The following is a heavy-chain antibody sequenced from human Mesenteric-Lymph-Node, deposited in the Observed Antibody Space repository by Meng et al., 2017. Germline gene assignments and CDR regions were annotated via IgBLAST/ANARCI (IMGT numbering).Heavy chain of an antibody. V-gene: IGHV3-23*01. J-gene: IGHJ4*02. Sequence: GGSLRLSCAASGFTVSSNEMSWVRQAPGKGLEWVSAVSGSGGSTYYADSVKGRFTISRDNSKNTLYLQMNSLRAEDTAVYYCAKVVEIPYYFDYWGQGTRVTVSS. CDR1: GFTVSSNE. CDR3: AKVVEIPYYFDY. CDR2: VSGSGGST.